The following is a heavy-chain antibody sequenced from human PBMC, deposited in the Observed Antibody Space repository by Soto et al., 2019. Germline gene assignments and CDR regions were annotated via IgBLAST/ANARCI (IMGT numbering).Heavy chain of an antibody. CDR2: IISGNGNT. D-gene: IGHD1-1*01. V-gene: IGHV1-3*01. J-gene: IGHJ4*02. CDR3: VSGRLQLPIFDN. Sequence: QAQLVQSGAEVKKPGVSMRVSCKASRSTFTSDAIHWVRQAPGQRLEWMGWIISGNGNTEYSQKFQGRVTITRDTSASTVYMDLSRLRSEDTAVYYCVSGRLQLPIFDNWGQGTLVTVSS. CDR1: RSTFTSDA.